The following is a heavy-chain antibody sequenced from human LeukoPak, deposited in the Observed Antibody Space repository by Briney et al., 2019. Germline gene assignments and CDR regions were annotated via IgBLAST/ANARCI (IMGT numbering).Heavy chain of an antibody. CDR1: GGSISSGSYY. Sequence: SETLSLTCTVSGGSISSGSYYRSWIRQPPGKGLEWIGFIYHTGSSNYNPSLKSRVTISVVTSKDQVSLNLRSVTAADTAVYYCARVNRDTSGYYHVYFDYWGQGTLVSVSS. D-gene: IGHD3-22*01. J-gene: IGHJ4*02. CDR2: IYHTGSS. CDR3: ARVNRDTSGYYHVYFDY. V-gene: IGHV4-61*01.